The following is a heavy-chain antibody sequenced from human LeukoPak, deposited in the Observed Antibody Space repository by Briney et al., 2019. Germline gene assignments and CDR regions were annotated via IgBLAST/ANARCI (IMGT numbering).Heavy chain of an antibody. CDR3: ARVGREGYYFDY. CDR2: INWNGGST. J-gene: IGHJ4*02. D-gene: IGHD3-10*01. Sequence: GGSLRLSCAASGFTFDDYGMRWVRQAPGKGLEWVSGINWNGGSTGYADSVKGRFTISRDNAKNSLYLQMNSLRAEDTALYYCARVGREGYYFDYWGQGTLVTVSS. CDR1: GFTFDDYG. V-gene: IGHV3-20*04.